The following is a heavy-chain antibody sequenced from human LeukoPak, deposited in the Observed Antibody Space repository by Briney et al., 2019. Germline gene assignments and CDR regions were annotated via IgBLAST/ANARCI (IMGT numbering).Heavy chain of an antibody. CDR3: ARARSYVFWFDP. CDR2: IYYSGST. Sequence: TASETLSLTCAVYGGSYSGYYWSWIRQPPGKGLEWIGYIYYSGSTNYNPSLKSRVTISVDTSKNQFSLKLSSVTAADTAVYYCARARSYVFWFDPWGQGTLVTVSS. CDR1: GGSYSGYY. D-gene: IGHD5-18*01. V-gene: IGHV4-59*01. J-gene: IGHJ5*02.